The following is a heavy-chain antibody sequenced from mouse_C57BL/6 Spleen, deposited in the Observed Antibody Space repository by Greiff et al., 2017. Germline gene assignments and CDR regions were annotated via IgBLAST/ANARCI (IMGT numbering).Heavy chain of an antibody. Sequence: QVHVKQPGAELVKPGASVKMSCKASGYTFTSYWITWVKQRPGQGLEWIGDIYPGSGSTNYNEKFKSKATLTVDTSSSTAYMQLSSLTSEDSAVYYCARGRGNWFAYWGQGTLVTVSA. D-gene: IGHD2-1*01. V-gene: IGHV1-55*01. CDR3: ARGRGNWFAY. CDR1: GYTFTSYW. CDR2: IYPGSGST. J-gene: IGHJ3*01.